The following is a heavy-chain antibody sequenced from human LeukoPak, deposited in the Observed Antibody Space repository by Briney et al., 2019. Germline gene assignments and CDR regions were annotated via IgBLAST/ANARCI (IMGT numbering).Heavy chain of an antibody. Sequence: GGSLRLSCAASGFTFSSHAMSWVRQAPGKGLEWVSAIDASSHYTYYADSVQGRFTISRDNSKNTLYLQMNSLRAEDTALYSCANFVDTSMGGNDYWGQGTLVTVSS. V-gene: IGHV3-23*01. CDR2: IDASSHYT. CDR3: ANFVDTSMGGNDY. J-gene: IGHJ4*02. D-gene: IGHD5-18*01. CDR1: GFTFSSHA.